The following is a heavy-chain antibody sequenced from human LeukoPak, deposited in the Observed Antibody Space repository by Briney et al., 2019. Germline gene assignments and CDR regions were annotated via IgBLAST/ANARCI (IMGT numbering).Heavy chain of an antibody. J-gene: IGHJ4*02. CDR3: TTLTVASNCDY. CDR1: GFSFSFYE. CDR2: ISSSGTTR. V-gene: IGHV3-48*03. D-gene: IGHD6-19*01. Sequence: GGSLRLSCAASGFSFSFYEMYWVRQAPGKGLEWVSYISSSGTTRYYTDSVKGRFTISRDNANNSLFLQMNSLRAEDTAFYYCTTLTVASNCDYWGQGSLVTVSS.